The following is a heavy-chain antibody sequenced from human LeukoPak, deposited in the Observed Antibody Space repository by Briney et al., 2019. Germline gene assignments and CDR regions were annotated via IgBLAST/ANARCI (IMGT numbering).Heavy chain of an antibody. D-gene: IGHD6-13*01. CDR1: GFTFSSYA. V-gene: IGHV3-21*01. Sequence: NPGGSLRLSCAASGFTFSSYAMSWVRQAPGKGLEWVSSISSSSSYIYYADSVKGRFTISRDNAKNSLYLQMNSLRAEDTAVYYCARDQGSSSWPFDYWGQGTLVTVSS. J-gene: IGHJ4*02. CDR2: ISSSSSYI. CDR3: ARDQGSSSWPFDY.